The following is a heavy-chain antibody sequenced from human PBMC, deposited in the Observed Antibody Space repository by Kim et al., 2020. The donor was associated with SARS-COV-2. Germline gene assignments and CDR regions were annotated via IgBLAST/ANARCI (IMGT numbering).Heavy chain of an antibody. D-gene: IGHD2-15*01. CDR3: AKGWGGRSGAFDI. Sequence: YADSVRGRFTISRDNAKNSLYLQMNSLRAEDTALYYCAKGWGGRSGAFDIWGQGTMVTVSS. J-gene: IGHJ3*02. V-gene: IGHV3-9*01.